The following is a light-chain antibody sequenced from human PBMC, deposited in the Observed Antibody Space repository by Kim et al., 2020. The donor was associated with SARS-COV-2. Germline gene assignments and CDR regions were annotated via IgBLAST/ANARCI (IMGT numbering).Light chain of an antibody. V-gene: IGKV3-20*01. J-gene: IGKJ2*01. CDR3: QQYGSSPRT. CDR2: GAA. CDR1: QSVSSSY. Sequence: LSPVERATLACRASQSVSSSYFAWYQQKPGQAPRLLSYGAARRATGIPDRFSGSGSGTDFTLTISRLEPEDFAVYYCQQYGSSPRTFGQGTKLEI.